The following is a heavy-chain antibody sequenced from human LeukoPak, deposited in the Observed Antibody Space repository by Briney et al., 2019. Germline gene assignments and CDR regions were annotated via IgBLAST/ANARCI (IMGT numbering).Heavy chain of an antibody. Sequence: SQTLSLTCTVSGGSISSGSYYGSWIRQPAGGGLEWIGRIYTSGSTNYNPSLKSRVTISVDTSKNQFSLKMSSVTAADTAVYYCARANSGYDSGYPPHFDYWGQGTLVTVSS. V-gene: IGHV4-61*02. CDR2: IYTSGST. J-gene: IGHJ4*02. CDR1: GGSISSGSYY. CDR3: ARANSGYDSGYPPHFDY. D-gene: IGHD5-12*01.